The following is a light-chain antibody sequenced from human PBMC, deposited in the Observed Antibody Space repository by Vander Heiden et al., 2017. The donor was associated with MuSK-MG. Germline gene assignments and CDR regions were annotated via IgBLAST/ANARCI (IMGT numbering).Light chain of an antibody. CDR3: QQYNNWPPVT. Sequence: EIVLTHSPATLSVAPGERATLSCRASQSVSSNLAWYQQKPGQAPRLLIYGASTRATGIPARFSGSGSGTEFTLTISSLQSEDFAVYYCQQYNNWPPVTFGQGTKLEIK. V-gene: IGKV3-15*01. CDR1: QSVSSN. CDR2: GAS. J-gene: IGKJ2*01.